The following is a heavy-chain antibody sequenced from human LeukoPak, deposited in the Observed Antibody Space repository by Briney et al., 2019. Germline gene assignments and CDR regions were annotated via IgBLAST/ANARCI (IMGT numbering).Heavy chain of an antibody. V-gene: IGHV3-23*01. CDR3: AKRTVYGGNAFDY. J-gene: IGHJ4*02. CDR2: ISGSGGST. CDR1: GFTFSSYA. D-gene: IGHD4-23*01. Sequence: GGSLRLSCAASGFTFSSYAMSWVRQAPGKGLEWVSVISGSGGSTYYADSVKGRFTISRDNSKNTLYLQMNSLRAEDTAVYYCAKRTVYGGNAFDYWGQGTLVTVSS.